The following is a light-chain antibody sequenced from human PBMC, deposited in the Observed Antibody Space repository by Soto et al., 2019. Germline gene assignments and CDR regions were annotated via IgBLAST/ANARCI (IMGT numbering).Light chain of an antibody. CDR3: TSYAGSRYV. Sequence: QSVLTQPPSASGSPGQSVTISCTGTSSDVGGYNYVSWYQQHPGKAPKLMIYEVSKRPSGVPDRFSGSKSGNMASLTVSGLQAEDEADYYCTSYAGSRYVFGTGTKLTVL. V-gene: IGLV2-8*01. CDR2: EVS. J-gene: IGLJ1*01. CDR1: SSDVGGYNY.